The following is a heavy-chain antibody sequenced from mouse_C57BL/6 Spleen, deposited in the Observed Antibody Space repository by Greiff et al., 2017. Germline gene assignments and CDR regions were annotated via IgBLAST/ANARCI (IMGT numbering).Heavy chain of an antibody. Sequence: EVKLVESGGDLVKPGGSLKLSCAASGFTFSSYGMSWVRQTPDKRLEWVATISSGGSYTYYPDSVKGRFTISRDNAKNTLYLQMSSLKSEDTAMYYCARAPITTVPAMDYWGQGTSVTVSS. CDR3: ARAPITTVPAMDY. CDR1: GFTFSSYG. V-gene: IGHV5-6*01. D-gene: IGHD1-1*01. J-gene: IGHJ4*01. CDR2: ISSGGSYT.